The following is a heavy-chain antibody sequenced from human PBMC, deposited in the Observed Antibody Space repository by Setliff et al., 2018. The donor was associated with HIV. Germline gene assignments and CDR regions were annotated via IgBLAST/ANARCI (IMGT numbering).Heavy chain of an antibody. CDR3: ARIVAPGSHGPDYYMDV. Sequence: VASVKVSCKASGYIFMNNDISWVRQAPGQGLEWVGWVNPNRGNTGFAQKFQGRLTITRDTSKSTVYMELSSLRSEDTGVYYCARIVAPGSHGPDYYMDVWGKGTTVTVSS. V-gene: IGHV1-8*03. CDR2: VNPNRGNT. J-gene: IGHJ6*03. D-gene: IGHD2-21*01. CDR1: GYIFMNND.